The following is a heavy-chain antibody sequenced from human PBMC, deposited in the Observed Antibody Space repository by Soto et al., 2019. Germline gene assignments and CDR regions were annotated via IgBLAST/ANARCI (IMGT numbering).Heavy chain of an antibody. CDR3: ARDAGCSNGVCYRFDC. Sequence: PGGSLRLSCAASGFTFSSYDMNWVRQAPGKGLEWVSYLSSSCSSINYADSVKGRFTISRDNAKNSLYLQMNRLRAEDTAVYYGARDAGCSNGVCYRFDCWGQGTLVTVSS. CDR2: LSSSCSSI. J-gene: IGHJ4*02. V-gene: IGHV3-48*03. D-gene: IGHD2-8*01. CDR1: GFTFSSYD.